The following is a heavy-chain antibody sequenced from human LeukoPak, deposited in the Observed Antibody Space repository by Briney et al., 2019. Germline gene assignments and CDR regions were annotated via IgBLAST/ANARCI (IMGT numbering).Heavy chain of an antibody. D-gene: IGHD5-18*01. CDR1: GGSISSGGYS. CDR3: VSGGYSYGFDY. CDR2: IYHNGNT. V-gene: IGHV4-30-2*01. J-gene: IGHJ4*02. Sequence: SETLSLTCAVSGGSISSGGYSWSWIRQPPGKGLEWIGYIYHNGNTYYSPSLKSRVTISVDRSKNQLSLKLSSVTAADTAMYYCVSGGYSYGFDYWGQGTLVTVSS.